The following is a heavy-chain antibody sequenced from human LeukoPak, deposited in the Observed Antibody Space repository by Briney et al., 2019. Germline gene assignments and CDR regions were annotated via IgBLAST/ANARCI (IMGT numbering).Heavy chain of an antibody. D-gene: IGHD5-12*01. CDR3: ARRVAKWLRGQLYYYYMDV. CDR2: INHSGST. Sequence: SETLSLTCAVYGGSFSGYYWSWIRQPPGKGLEWIGEINHSGSTNYNPSLKSRVTISVDTSKNQFSLKLSSVTAADTAVYYCARRVAKWLRGQLYYYYMDVWGKGTTVTVSS. V-gene: IGHV4-34*01. J-gene: IGHJ6*03. CDR1: GGSFSGYY.